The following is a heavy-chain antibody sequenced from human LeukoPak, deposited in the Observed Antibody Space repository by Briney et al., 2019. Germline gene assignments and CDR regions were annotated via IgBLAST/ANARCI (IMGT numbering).Heavy chain of an antibody. D-gene: IGHD3-16*01. J-gene: IGHJ4*02. CDR1: GGTFSSYA. CDR2: IIPILGIT. CDR3: ARGFESSTSYVSDFDF. V-gene: IGHV1-69*04. Sequence: GSSVKVSCKASGGTFSSYAISWVRQAPGQGLGWMGRIIPILGITNYAQKFQGRVTITADKSTTTVYMELSSLRSEDTAVYFCARGFESSTSYVSDFDFWGQGTLVTVSS.